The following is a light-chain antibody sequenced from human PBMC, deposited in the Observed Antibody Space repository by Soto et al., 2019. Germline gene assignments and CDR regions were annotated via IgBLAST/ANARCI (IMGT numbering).Light chain of an antibody. CDR1: RDISSS. CDR2: AAS. CDR3: QKYYSSPNT. V-gene: IGKV1-27*01. Sequence: DVQMTQSPSSLSASVGDRVTITCRASRDISSSLAWYQQKPGKVPKLLIYAASTLHAGVQSRFSGSGSGTFFTLTINSLQPDDVATYYCQKYYSSPNTFGRGTRLEIK. J-gene: IGKJ2*01.